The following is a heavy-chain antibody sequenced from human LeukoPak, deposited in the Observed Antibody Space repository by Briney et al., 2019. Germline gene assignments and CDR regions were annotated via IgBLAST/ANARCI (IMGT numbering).Heavy chain of an antibody. CDR3: ARIRSARGYSYGPFDY. V-gene: IGHV4-34*01. CDR1: GGSFSGYY. D-gene: IGHD5-18*01. Sequence: PSETLSLTCAVYGGSFSGYYWSWIRQPPGKGLEWIGEINHSGSTNYNPSLKSRVTISVDTSKNQFPLKLSSVTAADTAVYYCARIRSARGYSYGPFDYWGQGTLVTVSS. J-gene: IGHJ4*02. CDR2: INHSGST.